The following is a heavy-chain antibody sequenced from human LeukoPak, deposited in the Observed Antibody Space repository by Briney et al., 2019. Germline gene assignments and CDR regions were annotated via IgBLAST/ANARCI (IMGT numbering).Heavy chain of an antibody. CDR2: ISTTSGNI. CDR3: ASYSGWFNY. V-gene: IGHV3-21*04. Sequence: GGSLRLSCAASGFSFSSYSMNWVRQAPGKGLEWVAAISTTSGNIYYADSVKGRFTISRDNAKNSLYLQMNSLRAEDTAVYYCASYSGWFNYWGQGTLVTVSS. D-gene: IGHD6-19*01. J-gene: IGHJ4*02. CDR1: GFSFSSYS.